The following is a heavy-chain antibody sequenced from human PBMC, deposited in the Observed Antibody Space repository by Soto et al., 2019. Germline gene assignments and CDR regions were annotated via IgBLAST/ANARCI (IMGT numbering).Heavy chain of an antibody. CDR2: IIPIFGTA. CDR1: GGTFSSYA. D-gene: IGHD4-4*01. Sequence: SVKVSCKASGGTFSSYAISWVRQAPGQGLEWMGGIIPIFGTANYAQKFQGRVTITADESTSTAYMELSSLRSEDTAVYYCARDRSNYSPWFDPWGQGTLVTVSS. V-gene: IGHV1-69*13. J-gene: IGHJ5*02. CDR3: ARDRSNYSPWFDP.